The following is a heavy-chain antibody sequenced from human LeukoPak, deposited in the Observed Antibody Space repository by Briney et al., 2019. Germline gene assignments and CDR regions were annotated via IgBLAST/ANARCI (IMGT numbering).Heavy chain of an antibody. CDR3: AKSRGVVPAAPLGY. D-gene: IGHD2-2*01. Sequence: GGSLRLSCAASGFTFSSYGMHWVRQAPGKGLEWVAVISYDGSNKYYADSVKGRFTISRDNSKNTLYLQMSSLRAEDTAVYYCAKSRGVVPAAPLGYWGQGTLVTVSS. V-gene: IGHV3-30*18. J-gene: IGHJ4*02. CDR1: GFTFSSYG. CDR2: ISYDGSNK.